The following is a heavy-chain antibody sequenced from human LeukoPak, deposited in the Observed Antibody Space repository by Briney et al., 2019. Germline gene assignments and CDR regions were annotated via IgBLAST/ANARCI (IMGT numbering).Heavy chain of an antibody. CDR3: ARCFSGHGSGDYYYYGMDV. CDR1: GGTFSSYA. D-gene: IGHD3-10*01. V-gene: IGHV1-69*13. CDR2: IIPIFGTA. Sequence: ASVKVSCKASGGTFSSYAIRWVRQAPGQGLEWMGGIIPIFGTANYAQKFQGRVTITADESTSTAYMELSSLRSEDTAVYYCARCFSGHGSGDYYYYGMDVWGQGTTVTVSS. J-gene: IGHJ6*02.